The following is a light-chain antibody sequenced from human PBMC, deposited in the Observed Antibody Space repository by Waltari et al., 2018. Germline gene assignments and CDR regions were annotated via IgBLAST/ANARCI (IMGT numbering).Light chain of an antibody. CDR2: AAS. CDR3: QQLNYYPIT. V-gene: IGKV1-9*01. CDR1: QGINIY. Sequence: DIQLTQSPSFLSASVGDRVTITCRASQGINIYLARYQQKPGKAPKLLIYAASTLHSGVPSRFSGSASGTEFTLTISSLQPEDFATYYCQQLNYYPITFGGGTKVEIK. J-gene: IGKJ4*01.